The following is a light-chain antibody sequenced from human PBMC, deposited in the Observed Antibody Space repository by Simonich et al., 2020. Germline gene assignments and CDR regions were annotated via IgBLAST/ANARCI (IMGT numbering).Light chain of an antibody. Sequence: DIVMTQSPDYLAVSLGERATINFKSSQSVLYSSNNKNYFAWYQQKPGQPPKLLIYWASTRESGVPDRFSGSGSGTDFTLTISSLQAEDVAVYYCQQYYSTPITFGQGTRLRLN. CDR3: QQYYSTPIT. CDR1: QSVLYSSNNKNY. CDR2: WAS. J-gene: IGKJ5*01. V-gene: IGKV4-1*01.